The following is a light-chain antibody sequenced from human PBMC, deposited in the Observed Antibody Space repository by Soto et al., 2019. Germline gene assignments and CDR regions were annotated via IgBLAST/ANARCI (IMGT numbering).Light chain of an antibody. V-gene: IGKV3-20*01. CDR2: GVY. J-gene: IGKJ1*01. CDR3: KEYGGSSRP. Sequence: EIVLTQSPGTLSLSPGGRATLSCRASQTVSSTYLAWYQQKPGQAHRLLIYGVYNRATGIQDRFSGSGSGTDFTLTIRRLEPEDFAVYYCKEYGGSSRPFGQGTKVDIK. CDR1: QTVSSTY.